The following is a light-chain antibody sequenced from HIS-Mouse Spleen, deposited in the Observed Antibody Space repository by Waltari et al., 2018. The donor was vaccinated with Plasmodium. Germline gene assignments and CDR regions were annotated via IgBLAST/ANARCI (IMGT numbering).Light chain of an antibody. J-gene: IGLJ3*02. CDR2: EGS. CDR3: CSYAGSSTWV. CDR1: SSDVGSSNI. V-gene: IGLV2-23*01. Sequence: QSALTQPASLSGSPGPSITISCTGPSSDVGSSNIVSWYQPHPGKAPKLMIYEGSKRPSGVSNRFSGSKSGNTASLTISGLQAEDEADYYCCSYAGSSTWVFGGGTKLTVL.